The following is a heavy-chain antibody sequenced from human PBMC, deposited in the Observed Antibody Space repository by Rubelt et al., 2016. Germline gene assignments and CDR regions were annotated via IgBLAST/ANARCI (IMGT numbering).Heavy chain of an antibody. D-gene: IGHD5-18*01. CDR1: GGSISSSNYY. Sequence: QLQLQESGPGLVKPSETLSLSCTVSGGSISSSNYYWGWIRQPPGKGLEWIGSMYYSGTTYYSPSLESRVTISVDTSNNHFSLNLTSVTAADTAVYFCARDRHNYGPVDYWGQGILVTVSS. J-gene: IGHJ4*02. CDR2: MYYSGTT. CDR3: ARDRHNYGPVDY. V-gene: IGHV4-39*07.